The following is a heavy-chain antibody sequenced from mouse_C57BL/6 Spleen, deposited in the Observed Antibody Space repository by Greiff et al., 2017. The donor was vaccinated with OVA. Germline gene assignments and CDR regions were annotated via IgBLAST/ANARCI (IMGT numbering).Heavy chain of an antibody. CDR1: GYSITSGYY. CDR3: ARGYDYDGWYFDV. Sequence: DVKLQESGPGLVKPSQSLSLTCSVTGYSITSGYYWNWIRQFPGNKLEWMGYISYDGSNNYNPSLKNRISITRDTSKNQFFLKLNSVTTEDTATYYCARGYDYDGWYFDVWGTGTTVTVSS. J-gene: IGHJ1*03. CDR2: ISYDGSN. V-gene: IGHV3-6*01. D-gene: IGHD2-4*01.